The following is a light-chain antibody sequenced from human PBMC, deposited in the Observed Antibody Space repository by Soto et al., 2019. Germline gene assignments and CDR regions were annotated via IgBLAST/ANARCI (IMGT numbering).Light chain of an antibody. Sequence: QSALTQPRSVSGSPGQSVTISCTGTSNDVGGYKYVSWYQQYPGKAPKLMIYDVSKRPSGVPDRFSGSKSGNTASLTISGLQAEDEADYYCCSYAGSYTFVFGTGTKVTV. CDR1: SNDVGGYKY. J-gene: IGLJ1*01. CDR3: CSYAGSYTFV. V-gene: IGLV2-11*01. CDR2: DVS.